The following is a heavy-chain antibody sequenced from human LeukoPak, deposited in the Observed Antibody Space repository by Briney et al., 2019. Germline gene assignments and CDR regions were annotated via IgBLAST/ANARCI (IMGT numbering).Heavy chain of an antibody. Sequence: SVKVSCKASGNGVSNYAVSWVRQAPGQGFEWMGGIIPIFGTADYAQKFQGRVTITADQSTSTTYMALSSLKSEDTATYYCTTRACHAGGCSSSFYYYYGLHFWGQGTTVSVSS. J-gene: IGHJ6*02. CDR1: GNGVSNYA. CDR3: TTRACHAGGCSSSFYYYYGLHF. D-gene: IGHD3-16*01. CDR2: IIPIFGTA. V-gene: IGHV1-69*13.